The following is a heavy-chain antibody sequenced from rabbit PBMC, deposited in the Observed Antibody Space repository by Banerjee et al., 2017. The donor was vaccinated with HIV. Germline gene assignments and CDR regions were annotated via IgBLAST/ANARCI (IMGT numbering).Heavy chain of an antibody. CDR3: ARVGYAGVAGYDYVMNGYNFNL. CDR1: GADFSSGYR. CDR2: IYNGDGST. J-gene: IGHJ4*01. D-gene: IGHD4-2*01. Sequence: EESGGDLVKPGASLTLTCTASGADFSSGYRICWVRQAPGKGLEWIACIYNGDGSTYYASWVNGRFTISRSTSLNTVTLQMTSLTAADTATYFCARVGYAGVAGYDYVMNGYNFNLWGQGTLVTVS. V-gene: IGHV1S47*01.